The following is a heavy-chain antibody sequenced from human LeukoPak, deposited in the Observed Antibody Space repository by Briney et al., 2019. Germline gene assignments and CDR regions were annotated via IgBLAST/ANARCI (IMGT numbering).Heavy chain of an antibody. CDR3: TTGRTRAFGGVIVSFDY. Sequence: GGSLRLSCAASGFTFSNAWMNWVRQAPGKGLEWVGRIKSKTDGGTTDYAAPVKGRFTISRDDSKNTLYLQVNSLKTEDAAVYYCTTGRTRAFGGVIVSFDYWGQGTLVTVSS. J-gene: IGHJ4*02. CDR2: IKSKTDGGTT. V-gene: IGHV3-15*07. CDR1: GFTFSNAW. D-gene: IGHD3-16*02.